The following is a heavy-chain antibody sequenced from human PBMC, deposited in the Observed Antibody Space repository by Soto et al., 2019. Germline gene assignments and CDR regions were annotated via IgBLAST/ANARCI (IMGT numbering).Heavy chain of an antibody. CDR2: IYYSGST. V-gene: IGHV4-59*01. CDR1: GGSISSYY. CDR3: ARALYSKRSLFDP. D-gene: IGHD6-13*01. J-gene: IGHJ5*02. Sequence: SETLSLTCTVSGGSISSYYWSWIRQPPGKGLEWIGYIYYSGSTNYNPSLKSRVTISVDTSKNQFSLKLSSVTAADTAVYYCARALYSKRSLFDPWGQGTLVTVSS.